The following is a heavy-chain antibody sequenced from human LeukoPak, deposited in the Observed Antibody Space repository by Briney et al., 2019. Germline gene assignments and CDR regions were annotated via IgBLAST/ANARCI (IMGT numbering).Heavy chain of an antibody. D-gene: IGHD6-19*01. J-gene: IGHJ4*02. V-gene: IGHV3-23*01. CDR2: ISGSGGST. CDR3: AKCGGYSSGWYYFDY. Sequence: GGSLRLSCAASGFTFSSYAMSWVRQAPGKGLEWVSAISGSGGSTYYADSVKGRFTISRDNSKSTLYLQMNSLRAEDTAVYYCAKCGGYSSGWYYFDYWGQGTLVTVSS. CDR1: GFTFSSYA.